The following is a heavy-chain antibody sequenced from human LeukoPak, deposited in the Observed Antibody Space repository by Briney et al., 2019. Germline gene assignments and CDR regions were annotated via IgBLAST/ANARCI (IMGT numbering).Heavy chain of an antibody. J-gene: IGHJ6*03. CDR3: ATADVDNWNYYYYMEV. D-gene: IGHD1-20*01. CDR1: GSTFRSYS. Sequence: PGGSLRLSCAASGSTFRSYSMNWVRQAPGKGLDWVSSISSGSSYIYYADSVKGRFTISRDNAKNSLYLQMNSLRAEDTAVYYCATADVDNWNYYYYMEVWGKGTTVTVSS. V-gene: IGHV3-21*01. CDR2: ISSGSSYI.